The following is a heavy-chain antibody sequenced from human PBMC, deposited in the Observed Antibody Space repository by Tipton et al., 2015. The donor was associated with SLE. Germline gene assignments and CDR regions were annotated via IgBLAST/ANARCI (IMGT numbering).Heavy chain of an antibody. CDR2: ISSSSSYT. V-gene: IGHV3-11*06. CDR1: GFTFSDYY. CDR3: ARGVEWLFPSYFDY. D-gene: IGHD3-3*01. Sequence: GSLRLSCAASGFTFSDYYMSWIRQAPGKGLEWVSYISSSSSYTNYAGSVKGRFTISRDNAKNSLYLQMNSLRAEDTAVYYCARGVEWLFPSYFDYWGHGTLVTVSS. J-gene: IGHJ4*01.